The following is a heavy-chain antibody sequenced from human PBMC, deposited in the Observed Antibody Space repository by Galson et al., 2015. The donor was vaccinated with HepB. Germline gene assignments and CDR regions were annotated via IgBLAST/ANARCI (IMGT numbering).Heavy chain of an antibody. V-gene: IGHV1-2*06. CDR3: ARVRDSSGHGDY. CDR2: INPNSGGT. D-gene: IGHD6-19*01. Sequence: SVKVSCKASGYTFTSYYMHWVRQAPGQGLEWMGRINPNSGGTNYAQKFQGRVTMTRDTSISTAYMELSRLRSDDTAVYYCARVRDSSGHGDYWGQGTLVTVSS. J-gene: IGHJ4*02. CDR1: GYTFTSYY.